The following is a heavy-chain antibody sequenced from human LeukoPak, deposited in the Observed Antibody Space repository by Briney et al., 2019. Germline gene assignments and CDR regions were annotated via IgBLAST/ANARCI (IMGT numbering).Heavy chain of an antibody. V-gene: IGHV4-59*08. CDR1: GGSLSGHW. Sequence: SETLSLTCTVSGGSLSGHWWSWLRQPPGKGREWIGYIYYSGNTNYNPSLNTRVTISVDTSKNQFSLNLRSVTAADTAVYYCAGLHFAAAEEFDPWGQGTLVTVSS. CDR3: AGLHFAAAEEFDP. J-gene: IGHJ5*02. CDR2: IYYSGNT. D-gene: IGHD6-13*01.